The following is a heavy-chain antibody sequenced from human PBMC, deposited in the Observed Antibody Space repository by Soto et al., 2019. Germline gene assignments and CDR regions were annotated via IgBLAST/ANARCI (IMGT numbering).Heavy chain of an antibody. V-gene: IGHV3-7*03. CDR2: IKQDGSEK. D-gene: IGHD3-22*01. J-gene: IGHJ4*02. CDR1: GFTFSSYW. Sequence: EVQLVESGGGLVQPGGSLRLSCAASGFTFSSYWMSWVRQAPGKGLEWVANIKQDGSEKYYVDSVKGRFTISRDNAKNSLYLQMNSLRAEDTAVYYCARGGSRYYYESSGYSFDYWGQGTLVTVSS. CDR3: ARGGSRYYYESSGYSFDY.